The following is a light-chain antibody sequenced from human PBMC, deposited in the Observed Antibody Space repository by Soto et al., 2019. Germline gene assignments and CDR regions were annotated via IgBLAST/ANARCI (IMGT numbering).Light chain of an antibody. CDR2: WAS. CDR1: QSVLYSSNNKNY. CDR3: QQSHSNQLT. V-gene: IGKV4-1*01. Sequence: DIVMTQSPDSLAVSLGERATINCKSSQSVLYSSNNKNYLAWYQQKPGQPPKLLIYWASTRESGVPDRFSGGGSGTDFTLTISSRQAEDVAVYYCQQSHSNQLTFGGGTKVQI. J-gene: IGKJ4*01.